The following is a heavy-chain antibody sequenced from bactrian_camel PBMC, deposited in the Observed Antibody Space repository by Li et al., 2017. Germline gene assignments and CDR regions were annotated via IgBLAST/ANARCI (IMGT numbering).Heavy chain of an antibody. CDR1: GVSAGSYC. V-gene: IGHV3S53*01. CDR3: AARAARWGSCRTIAPTDFGY. CDR2: ISPLAST. D-gene: IGHD4*01. J-gene: IGHJ6*01. Sequence: QLVESGGGSVQAGGSLRLSCVASGVSAGSYCMGWFRQAPGNERQGVATISPLASTIYTDSVKGRFTISRDVAKNTVYLQMNSLNPGDTAMYYCAARAARWGSCRTIAPTDFGYWGQGTQVTVS.